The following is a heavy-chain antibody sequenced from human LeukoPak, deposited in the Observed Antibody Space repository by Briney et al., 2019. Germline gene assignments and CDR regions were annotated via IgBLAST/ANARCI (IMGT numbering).Heavy chain of an antibody. Sequence: GESLKISCKGSGYSFTSYWIGWVRQMPGKGLEWMGIIYPGDSDTRYSPSFQGQVTISADKSISTAYLQWSSLKASDTAMHYCARKIYGDYYYYYGMDVWGQGTTVTVSS. V-gene: IGHV5-51*01. J-gene: IGHJ6*02. D-gene: IGHD4-17*01. CDR3: ARKIYGDYYYYYGMDV. CDR2: IYPGDSDT. CDR1: GYSFTSYW.